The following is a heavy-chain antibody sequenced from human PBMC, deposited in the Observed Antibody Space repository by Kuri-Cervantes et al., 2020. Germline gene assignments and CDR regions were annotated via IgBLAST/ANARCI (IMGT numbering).Heavy chain of an antibody. CDR1: GFSLSNARMG. D-gene: IGHD3-9*01. CDR3: ARGQDNVLRYFDWLAEANWFDP. V-gene: IGHV4-31*03. CDR2: IYYSGST. J-gene: IGHJ5*02. Sequence: SGPTLVKPTETLTLTCTVSGFSLSNARMGVSWIRQPPGKALEWIGYIYYSGSTYYNPSLKSRVTISVDTSKNQFSLKLSSVTAADTAVYYCARGQDNVLRYFDWLAEANWFDPWGQGTLVTVSS.